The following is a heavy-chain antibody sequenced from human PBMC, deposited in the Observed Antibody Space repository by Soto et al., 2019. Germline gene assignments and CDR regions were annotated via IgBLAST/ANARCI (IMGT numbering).Heavy chain of an antibody. CDR3: ARGRLVPAVNFDY. V-gene: IGHV4-59*01. CDR2: MYNTGST. D-gene: IGHD2-2*01. J-gene: IGHJ4*02. CDR1: GGSISGYS. Sequence: PSQTLSLTCTVSGGSISGYSWSWIRQPPGKGLEWIGYMYNTGSTVYNPSFKSRVTISVDTSKNQFSLKLNSVTAADTAVYYCARGRLVPAVNFDYWGLGTLVTVSS.